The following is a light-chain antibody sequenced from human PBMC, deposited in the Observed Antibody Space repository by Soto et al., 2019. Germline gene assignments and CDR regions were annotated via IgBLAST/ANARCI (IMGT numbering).Light chain of an antibody. CDR2: EAT. V-gene: IGLV2-23*01. J-gene: IGLJ1*01. CDR3: CSYAGSGTYV. CDR1: SSDVGSYNL. Sequence: QSALTQPASVSGCPGQSITISCTGTSSDVGSYNLVTWYQQHPGKAPKLMIYEATKRPSGVSNLFSGSKSGNTASLTISGLQAEDEADYYCCSYAGSGTYVFGTGTKVTVL.